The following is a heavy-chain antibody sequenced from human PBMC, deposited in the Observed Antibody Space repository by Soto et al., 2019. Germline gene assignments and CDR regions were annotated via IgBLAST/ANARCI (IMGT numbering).Heavy chain of an antibody. CDR2: IRAYNGDT. CDR3: ARAGAAPYYYYGLDV. CDR1: GYSFTAYD. Sequence: GASVKVSCETCGYSFTAYDIYWVRQAPRQGLEWMGWIRAYNGDTNYAQKFQTRVTMTTDKSTDTAYMDLRSLTSDDTAIYYCARAGAAPYYYYGLDVWGQGTTVTVSS. D-gene: IGHD3-10*01. V-gene: IGHV1-18*01. J-gene: IGHJ6*02.